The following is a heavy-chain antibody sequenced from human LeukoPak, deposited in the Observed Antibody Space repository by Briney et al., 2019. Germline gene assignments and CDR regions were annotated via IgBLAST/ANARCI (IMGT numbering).Heavy chain of an antibody. CDR1: GFTFSSYS. CDR2: ISSSSSYI. Sequence: PGGSLRLSCAASGFTFSSYSMNWVRQAPGKGLEWVSSISSSSSYIYYADSVKGRFTISRDNAKNSLYLQMNSLRAEDTAVYYCAREQWGSSWLTRWFDPWGQGTLVTVSS. CDR3: AREQWGSSWLTRWFDP. D-gene: IGHD6-13*01. J-gene: IGHJ5*02. V-gene: IGHV3-21*01.